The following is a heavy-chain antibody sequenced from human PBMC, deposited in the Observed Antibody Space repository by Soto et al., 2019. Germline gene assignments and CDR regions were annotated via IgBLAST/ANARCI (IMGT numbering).Heavy chain of an antibody. V-gene: IGHV4-59*08. J-gene: IGHJ6*02. Sequence: QVQLQESGPGLVKPSETLSLTCTVSGGSISSYYWSWIRQPPGKGLEWIGYIYYTGSTNYNPSLNIRVTIPIDTSKNQFSLKLSSVTAADTAVYYCARQRYDILTGYYNYGMDVWGQGTTVTVSS. D-gene: IGHD3-9*01. CDR1: GGSISSYY. CDR3: ARQRYDILTGYYNYGMDV. CDR2: IYYTGST.